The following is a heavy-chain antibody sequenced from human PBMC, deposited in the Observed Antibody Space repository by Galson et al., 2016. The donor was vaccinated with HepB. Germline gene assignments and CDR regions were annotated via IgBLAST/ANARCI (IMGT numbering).Heavy chain of an antibody. D-gene: IGHD6-19*01. V-gene: IGHV3-21*04. CDR3: ARSYTSGWDYYFDY. CDR1: GLSFGNYG. CDR2: INYI. J-gene: IGHJ4*02. Sequence: SLRLSCAVSGLSFGNYGFHWVRQAPGKGLEWVSSINYIYYADSVKGRFTISRDNAKNSLYLQMNSLRVEDTAVYYCARSYTSGWDYYFDYWGQGTLVTVSS.